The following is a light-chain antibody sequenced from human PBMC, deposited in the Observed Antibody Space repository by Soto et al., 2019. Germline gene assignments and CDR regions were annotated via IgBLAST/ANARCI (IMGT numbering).Light chain of an antibody. CDR1: QGISNY. J-gene: IGKJ4*01. Sequence: DIQMTQSPSSLSASVGDRVTITCRASQGISNYLPWYQQKPGKVPKLLIYAASTLQSGVPSRFSGSGSGTDFTLTISSLQPEDVATYYCQKYNSAPPLTFGGGTKVEIK. CDR2: AAS. CDR3: QKYNSAPPLT. V-gene: IGKV1-27*01.